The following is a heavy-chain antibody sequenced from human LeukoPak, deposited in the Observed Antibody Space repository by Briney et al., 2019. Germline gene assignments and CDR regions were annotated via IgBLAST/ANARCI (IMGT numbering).Heavy chain of an antibody. CDR3: ARVEGAATNWYFDL. V-gene: IGHV4-59*01. CDR1: GGSISSYY. J-gene: IGHJ2*01. CDR2: IYYSGST. Sequence: PSETLSLTCPVSGGSISSYYWSWIRQPPGKGLEWIGYIYYSGSTNYNPSLKSRVTISVDTSKNQFSLKLSSVTAADTAVYYCARVEGAATNWYFDLWGRGTLVTVSS. D-gene: IGHD6-13*01.